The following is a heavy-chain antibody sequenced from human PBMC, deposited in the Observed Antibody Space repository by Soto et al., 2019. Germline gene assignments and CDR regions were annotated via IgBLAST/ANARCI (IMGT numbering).Heavy chain of an antibody. V-gene: IGHV6-1*01. J-gene: IGHJ6*03. CDR2: TYYRSKWDN. CDR3: AREVVVADPYYYYYYMDV. CDR1: GDSVSSNSAA. D-gene: IGHD2-15*01. Sequence: TLSLTCAISGDSVSSNSAAWNWIRQSPSRGLEWLGRTYYRSKWDNDYAVSVKSRIIINPDTSKNQFSLQLNSVTPEDTAVYYCAREVVVADPYYYYYYMDVWGKGTTVTVSS.